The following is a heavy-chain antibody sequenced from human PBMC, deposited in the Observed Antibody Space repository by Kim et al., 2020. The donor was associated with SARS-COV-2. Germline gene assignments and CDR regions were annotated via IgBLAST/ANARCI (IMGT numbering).Heavy chain of an antibody. D-gene: IGHD3-10*01. Sequence: GGSLRLSCAASGFTFSSYGMHWVRQAPGKGLEWVAVIWYDGSNKYYADSVKGRFTISRDNSKNTLYLQMNSLRAEDTAVYYCARDTQRWFGELYYYGMDVWGQGTTVTVSS. V-gene: IGHV3-33*01. CDR3: ARDTQRWFGELYYYGMDV. CDR2: IWYDGSNK. CDR1: GFTFSSYG. J-gene: IGHJ6*02.